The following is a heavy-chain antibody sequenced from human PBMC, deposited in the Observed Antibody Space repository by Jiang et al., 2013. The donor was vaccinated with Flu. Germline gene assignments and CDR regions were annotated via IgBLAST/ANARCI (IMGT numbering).Heavy chain of an antibody. J-gene: IGHJ3*02. V-gene: IGHV1-3*01. CDR1: GYTFTSYA. CDR2: INAGNGNT. CDR3: ARDRTPGTTGTTYAFDI. Sequence: KVSCKASGYTFTSYAMHWVRQAPGQRLEWMGWINAGNGNTKYSQKFQGRVTITRDTSASTAYMELSSLRSEDTAVYYCARDRTPGTTGTTYAFDIWGQGTMVTVSS. D-gene: IGHD1-1*01.